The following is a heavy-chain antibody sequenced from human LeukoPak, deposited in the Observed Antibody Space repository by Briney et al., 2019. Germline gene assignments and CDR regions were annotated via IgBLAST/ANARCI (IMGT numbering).Heavy chain of an antibody. D-gene: IGHD3-22*01. CDR1: GASISSGGYS. Sequence: HSETLSLTCTVSGASISSGGYSWSWIRQPPGKGLEWIGYIYHSGSTYYNPSLKSRITISVARSKNQFSLNLNSVTAADTAVYYCARGVAYYYDSSGYPPPVQNFQHWGQGTLVTVSS. CDR2: IYHSGST. J-gene: IGHJ1*01. CDR3: ARGVAYYYDSSGYPPPVQNFQH. V-gene: IGHV4-30-2*01.